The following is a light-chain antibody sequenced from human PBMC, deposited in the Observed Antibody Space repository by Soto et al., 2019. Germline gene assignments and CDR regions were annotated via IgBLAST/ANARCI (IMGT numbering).Light chain of an antibody. V-gene: IGKV3-11*01. CDR2: DAS. Sequence: EIVLTQSPATLSLSPGERATLSCRASQSVSGYLPWYHQNPGQAPRLLIYDASNRATGIPARFSGSGSGTDFTLTISSLEPEDFAVYYCQQRSNWPSMYTFGQGTKLEIK. CDR3: QQRSNWPSMYT. J-gene: IGKJ2*01. CDR1: QSVSGY.